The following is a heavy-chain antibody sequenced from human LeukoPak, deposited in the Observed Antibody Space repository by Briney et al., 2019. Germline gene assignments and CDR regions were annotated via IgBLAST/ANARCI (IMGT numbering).Heavy chain of an antibody. CDR3: ARELTF. CDR1: GFTLSYYW. CDR2: ISSSSSTI. Sequence: GGSLRLSCAASGFTLSYYWMSWVRQAPGKGLEWVSYISSSSSTIYYADSVKGRFTISRDNAKNSLYLQMNSLRAEDTAVYYCARELTFWGQGTLVTVSS. J-gene: IGHJ4*02. V-gene: IGHV3-48*01. D-gene: IGHD2/OR15-2a*01.